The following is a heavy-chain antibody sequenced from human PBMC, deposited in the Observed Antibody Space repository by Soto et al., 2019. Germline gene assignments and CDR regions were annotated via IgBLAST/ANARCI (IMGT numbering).Heavy chain of an antibody. Sequence: ETLSLTCAVYGGSFSGYYWSWIRQPPGKGLEWIGEINHSGSTNYNPSLKSRVTISVDTSKNQFSLKLSSVTAADTAVYYCARGRRGTTKFDYWGQGTLVTVSS. CDR1: GGSFSGYY. CDR2: INHSGST. D-gene: IGHD1-7*01. J-gene: IGHJ4*02. CDR3: ARGRRGTTKFDY. V-gene: IGHV4-34*01.